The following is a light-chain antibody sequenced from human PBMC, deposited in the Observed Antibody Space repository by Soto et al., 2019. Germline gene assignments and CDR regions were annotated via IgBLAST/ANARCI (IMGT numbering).Light chain of an antibody. V-gene: IGLV2-14*01. CDR1: SSDVGSFAF. J-gene: IGLJ3*02. Sequence: QSALTQAASVSGSPGQSITISCTGTSSDVGSFAFVSWYQQHPGKAPKLIIYEVTHRPSGVSNRFSGSKSGNTASLTISGLQAEDEAEYFCSSYTTSSTLVVFGGGTKLTVL. CDR3: SSYTTSSTLVV. CDR2: EVT.